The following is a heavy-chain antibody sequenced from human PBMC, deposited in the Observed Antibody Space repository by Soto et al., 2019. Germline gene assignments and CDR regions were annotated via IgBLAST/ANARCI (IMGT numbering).Heavy chain of an antibody. J-gene: IGHJ4*02. V-gene: IGHV4-59*01. Sequence: PSETLSLTCTFSCGSISSYYWSWIRQPPGKGLEWIGYIYYSGSTNYNPSLKSRVTISVDTSKNQFSLKLSSVTAADTAVYYCASYGDYVLGYWGQGTLVTVS. CDR1: CGSISSYY. CDR3: ASYGDYVLGY. CDR2: IYYSGST. D-gene: IGHD4-17*01.